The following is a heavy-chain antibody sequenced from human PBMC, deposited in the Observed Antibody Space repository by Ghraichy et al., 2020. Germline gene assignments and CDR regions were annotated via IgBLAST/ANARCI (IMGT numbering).Heavy chain of an antibody. CDR3: ARYLEGATYYYYYGMDV. CDR1: GGSISSYY. J-gene: IGHJ6*02. CDR2: IYYSGST. V-gene: IGHV4-59*01. Sequence: SETLSLTCTVSGGSISSYYWSWIRQPPGKGLEWIGYIYYSGSTNYNPSLKSRVTISVDTSKNQFSLKLSSVTAADTAVYYCARYLEGATYYYYYGMDVWGQGTTVTVSS. D-gene: IGHD1-26*01.